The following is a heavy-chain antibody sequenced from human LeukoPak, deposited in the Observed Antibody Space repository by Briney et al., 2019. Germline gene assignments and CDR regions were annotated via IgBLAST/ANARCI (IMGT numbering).Heavy chain of an antibody. CDR3: TTDGNSGYDYPVIDY. Sequence: GGSLRLSCAASGFTFSNAWMSWVRQAPGKGLEWVGRIKSKTDGGTTDYAAPVKGRFTISRDDSKNTLYLQMNSLRTEDTAVYYCTTDGNSGYDYPVIDYWGQGTLVTVSS. V-gene: IGHV3-15*01. J-gene: IGHJ4*02. CDR1: GFTFSNAW. D-gene: IGHD5-12*01. CDR2: IKSKTDGGTT.